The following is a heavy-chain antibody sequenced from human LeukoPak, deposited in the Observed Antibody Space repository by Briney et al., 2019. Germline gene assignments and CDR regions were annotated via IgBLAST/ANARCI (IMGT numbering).Heavy chain of an antibody. J-gene: IGHJ5*02. CDR1: GGSISTYY. CDR2: IYYTGST. Sequence: SETLSLTCTVSGGSISTYYWSWIWQPPGKGLEWIGYIYYTGSTNYNPSLKSRVTISVDTSKNQFSLKLSSVTAADTAVYHCARGGEWPDGNWFDPWGQGTLVTVSS. D-gene: IGHD3-10*01. CDR3: ARGGEWPDGNWFDP. V-gene: IGHV4-59*12.